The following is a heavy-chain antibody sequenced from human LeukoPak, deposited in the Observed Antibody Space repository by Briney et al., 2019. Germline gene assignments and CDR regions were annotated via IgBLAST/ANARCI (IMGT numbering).Heavy chain of an antibody. CDR3: ARDLDVDTAMVTNYHGMDV. CDR2: TYYRSKWYN. J-gene: IGHJ6*02. CDR1: GDSVSSNSAA. V-gene: IGHV6-1*01. Sequence: SQTLSLTCAISGDSVSSNSAAWNWIRQSPSRGLEWLGRTYYRSKWYNDYAVSVKSRITINPDTSKNQFSLQLNSVTPEDTAVYYCARDLDVDTAMVTNYHGMDVWGQGTTVTVSS. D-gene: IGHD5-18*01.